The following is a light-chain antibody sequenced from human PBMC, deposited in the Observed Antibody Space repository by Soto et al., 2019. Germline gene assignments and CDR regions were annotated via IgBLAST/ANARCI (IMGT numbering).Light chain of an antibody. V-gene: IGKV3-20*01. CDR3: QQYGTSPLT. J-gene: IGKJ4*01. CDR1: QSVSRY. Sequence: EIVLTQSPATLSLSPGDRATLSCRASQSVSRYLAWYQEKPGQAPRLLIYDASNRATGIPDRFSGSGSGTDFTLTISRLESEDFAVYYCQQYGTSPLTFGGGTKVDIK. CDR2: DAS.